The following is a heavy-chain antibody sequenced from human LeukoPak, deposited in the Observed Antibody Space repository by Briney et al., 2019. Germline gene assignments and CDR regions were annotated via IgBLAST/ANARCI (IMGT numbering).Heavy chain of an antibody. D-gene: IGHD1-26*01. CDR2: INSDGSST. J-gene: IGHJ4*02. CDR1: GFTFSSYW. Sequence: GGSLRLSCAASGFTFSSYWMHWVRETPGKGRVWVSRINSDGSSTNYADAVKGRFTISRDNAKNTLYLQMNSLRAEDTAVYHCARATSGSYWLGYWGQGTLVTVSS. CDR3: ARATSGSYWLGY. V-gene: IGHV3-74*01.